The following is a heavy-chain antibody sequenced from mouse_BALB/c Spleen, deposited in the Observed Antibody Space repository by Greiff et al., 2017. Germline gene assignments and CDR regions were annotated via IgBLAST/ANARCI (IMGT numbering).Heavy chain of an antibody. V-gene: IGHV1S81*02. J-gene: IGHJ4*01. CDR1: GYTFTSYY. Sequence: VQLQQSGAELVKPGASVKLSCKASGYTFTSYYMYWVKQRPGQGLEWIGEINPSNGGTNFNEKFKSKATLTVDKSSSTAYMQLSSLTSEDSEVYYCTRSPSYDYAMDDWGQGTSVTVSS. D-gene: IGHD1-1*01. CDR2: INPSNGGT. CDR3: TRSPSYDYAMDD.